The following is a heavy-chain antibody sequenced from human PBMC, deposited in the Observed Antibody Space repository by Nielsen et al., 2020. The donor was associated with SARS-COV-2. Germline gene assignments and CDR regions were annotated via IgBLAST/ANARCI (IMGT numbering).Heavy chain of an antibody. CDR2: ISYDGGNK. J-gene: IGHJ4*02. D-gene: IGHD3-22*01. CDR1: GFTFRRSG. Sequence: GESLKISCAASGFTFRRSGMHWVRQAPGKGLEWVAVISYDGGNKDYADSVKGRFTISRDNSKNTLYLQMNSLRAEDTAVYYCARNPTINYYDSNGFASPYYFDYWGQGNLVTVSS. CDR3: ARNPTINYYDSNGFASPYYFDY. V-gene: IGHV3-30-3*01.